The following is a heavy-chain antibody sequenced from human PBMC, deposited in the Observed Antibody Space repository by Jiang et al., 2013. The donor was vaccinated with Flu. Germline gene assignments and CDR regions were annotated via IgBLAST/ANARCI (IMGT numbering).Heavy chain of an antibody. Sequence: PRKGLEWIGSIYYSGSTYYNPSLKSRVTISVDTSKNQFSLKLSSVTAADTAVYYCARASTYLECYSTVAVHWFDPGPGN. D-gene: IGHD3-3*01. J-gene: IGHJ5*02. V-gene: IGHV4-39*07. CDR2: IYYSGST. CDR3: ARASTYLECYSTVAVHWFDP.